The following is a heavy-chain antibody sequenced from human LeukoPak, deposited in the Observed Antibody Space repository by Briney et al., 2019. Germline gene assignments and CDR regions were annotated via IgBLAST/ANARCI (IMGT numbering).Heavy chain of an antibody. J-gene: IGHJ4*02. CDR3: AKMYYDSSGHFDY. CDR1: GFTFSSYA. Sequence: HPGGSLRLSCAASGFTFSSYAMSWVRQAPGKGLEWGSASSGSGGSTYNADSMKGRFTISRDNSKNTLYLQMNSLRAEDTAVYYCAKMYYDSSGHFDYWGQGTLVTVSS. D-gene: IGHD3-22*01. V-gene: IGHV3-23*01. CDR2: SSGSGGST.